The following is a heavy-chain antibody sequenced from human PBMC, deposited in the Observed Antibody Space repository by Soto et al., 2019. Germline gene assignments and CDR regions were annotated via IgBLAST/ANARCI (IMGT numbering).Heavy chain of an antibody. CDR1: GFTFGSYE. CDR3: ARDKRFSSSWYPAFDY. CDR2: ISSSGSTI. D-gene: IGHD6-13*01. Sequence: GGSLRLSCAASGFTFGSYEMNWVRQAPGKGLEWVSYISSSGSTIYYADSVKGRFTISRDNAKNSLYLQMNSLRAEDTAVYYCARDKRFSSSWYPAFDYWGQGTLVTVSS. V-gene: IGHV3-48*03. J-gene: IGHJ4*02.